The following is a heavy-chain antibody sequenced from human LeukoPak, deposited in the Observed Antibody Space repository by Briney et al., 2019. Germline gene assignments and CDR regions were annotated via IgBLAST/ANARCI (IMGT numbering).Heavy chain of an antibody. V-gene: IGHV1-8*01. CDR1: GYTFTSYD. Sequence: ASVKVSCKASGYTFTSYDINWVRQATGQGLEWMGWMNPNSGNTGYAQKFQGRVTMTRNTSISTAYMELSSLRSEDTAVYYCARAAGYYDSSGFHPFGPWGQGTLVTVSS. CDR2: MNPNSGNT. D-gene: IGHD3-22*01. CDR3: ARAAGYYDSSGFHPFGP. J-gene: IGHJ5*02.